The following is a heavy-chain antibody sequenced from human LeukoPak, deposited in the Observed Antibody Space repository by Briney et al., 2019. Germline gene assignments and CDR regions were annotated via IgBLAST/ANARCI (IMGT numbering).Heavy chain of an antibody. D-gene: IGHD4-17*01. V-gene: IGHV1-69*13. Sequence: SVKVSCKASGGTFSSYAISWVRQAPGQGLEWMGGIIPIFGTANYAQKFQGRVTITADESTSTAYMELSSLRSEDTAVYYCAKDLKDGDYAPGIWGQGTMVTVSS. J-gene: IGHJ3*02. CDR2: IIPIFGTA. CDR1: GGTFSSYA. CDR3: AKDLKDGDYAPGI.